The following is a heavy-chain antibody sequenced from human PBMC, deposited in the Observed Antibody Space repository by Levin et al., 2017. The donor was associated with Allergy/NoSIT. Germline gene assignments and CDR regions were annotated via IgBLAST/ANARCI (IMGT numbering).Heavy chain of an antibody. CDR2: ISSGGRSI. CDR1: GSTFSSYD. Sequence: AGESLKISCAASGSTFSSYDMNWVRQAPGKGLEWVSSISSGGRSIYYAASVKGRFTISRDNAENSLYLQMTSLRVDDTAVYFCTRGDVLTGSACFDVWGQGTMVTVSA. CDR3: TRGDVLTGSACFDV. J-gene: IGHJ3*01. D-gene: IGHD3-9*01. V-gene: IGHV3-21*01.